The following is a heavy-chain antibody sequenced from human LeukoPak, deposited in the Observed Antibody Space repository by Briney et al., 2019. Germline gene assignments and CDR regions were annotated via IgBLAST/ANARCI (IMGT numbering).Heavy chain of an antibody. D-gene: IGHD3-3*01. CDR2: ISAYNGNT. J-gene: IGHJ4*02. CDR3: ARAYYDFWSGYIGVDY. Sequence: ASVKASCKAFGYTFTSYGISWVRQAPGQGLEWMGWISAYNGNTNYAQKLQGRVTMTTDTSTSTAYMELRSLRSDDTAVYYCARAYYDFWSGYIGVDYWGQGTLVTVS. CDR1: GYTFTSYG. V-gene: IGHV1-18*01.